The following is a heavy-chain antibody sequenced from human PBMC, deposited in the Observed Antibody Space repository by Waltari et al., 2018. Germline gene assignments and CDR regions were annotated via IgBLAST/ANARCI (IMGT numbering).Heavy chain of an antibody. J-gene: IGHJ6*02. D-gene: IGHD5-12*01. CDR3: ARSRDGYSYYYYYGMDV. CDR2: ISYDGSNK. CDR1: GFTFSSYA. Sequence: QVQLVESGGGVVQPGRSLRLSCAASGFTFSSYAMHWVRQAPGKGLGWVAVISYDGSNKYYADSVKGRFTISRDNSKNTLYLQMNSLRAEDTAVYHCARSRDGYSYYYYYGMDVWGQGTTVTVSS. V-gene: IGHV3-30-3*01.